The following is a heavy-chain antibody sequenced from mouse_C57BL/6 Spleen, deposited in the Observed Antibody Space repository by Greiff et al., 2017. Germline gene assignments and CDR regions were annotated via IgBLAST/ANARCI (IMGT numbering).Heavy chain of an antibody. CDR2: ISNLAYSI. V-gene: IGHV5-15*01. CDR3: ARRSDYEGWFAY. J-gene: IGHJ3*01. Sequence: EVQVVESGGGLVQPGGSLKLSCAASGFTFSDYGMAWVRQAPRKGPEWVAFISNLAYSIYYADTVTGRFTISRENAKNTLYLEMSSLRSEDTAMYYCARRSDYEGWFAYWGQGTLVTVSA. CDR1: GFTFSDYG. D-gene: IGHD2-4*01.